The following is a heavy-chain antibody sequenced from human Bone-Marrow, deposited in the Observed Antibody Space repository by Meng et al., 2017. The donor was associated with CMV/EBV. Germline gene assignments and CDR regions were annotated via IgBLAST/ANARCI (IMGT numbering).Heavy chain of an antibody. D-gene: IGHD2-2*02. V-gene: IGHV1-2*02. CDR2: INPNSGGT. Sequence: ASVKVSCKASGYTFTGYYMHWVRQAPGQGLEWMGWINPNSGGTNYAQKFQGRVTMTRDTSISTAYMELSRLRSDDSAVYYCSRDYCSSTICYSEFDYWGQGTLVPVSS. CDR3: SRDYCSSTICYSEFDY. J-gene: IGHJ4*02. CDR1: GYTFTGYY.